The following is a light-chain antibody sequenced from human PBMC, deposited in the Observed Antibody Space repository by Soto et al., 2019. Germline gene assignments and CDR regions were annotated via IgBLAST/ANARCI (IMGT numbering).Light chain of an antibody. Sequence: DVVMTQSPLSLPVTLGQPASISCRSSQSLVYGDANSFFNWFHQRPDQPPRRLIYQVSNRDSGVPDRFSGSGSATDFTLRISRVEAEDVGVYYCMQGSHWPPRYTFGQGTKLEIK. CDR3: MQGSHWPPRYT. J-gene: IGKJ2*01. CDR1: QSLVYGDANSF. CDR2: QVS. V-gene: IGKV2-30*01.